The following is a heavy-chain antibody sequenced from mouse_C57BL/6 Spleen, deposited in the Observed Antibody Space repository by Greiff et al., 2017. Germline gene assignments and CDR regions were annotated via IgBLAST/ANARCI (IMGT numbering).Heavy chain of an antibody. J-gene: IGHJ2*01. Sequence: QVQLQQSGAELVRPGASVKLSCKASGYTFTDYYINWVKQRPGQGLEWIARIYPGSGNTYYNEKFKGKATLTAEKSSSTAYMQLSSLTYEDSAVYFCARGGQTDYWGQGTTLTVSS. CDR1: GYTFTDYY. CDR2: IYPGSGNT. V-gene: IGHV1-76*01. CDR3: ARGGQTDY.